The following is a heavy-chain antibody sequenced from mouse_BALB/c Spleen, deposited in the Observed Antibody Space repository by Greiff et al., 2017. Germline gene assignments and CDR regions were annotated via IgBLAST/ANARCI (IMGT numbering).Heavy chain of an antibody. CDR3: AREYGNYEPFAY. D-gene: IGHD2-10*02. V-gene: IGHV2-9*02. J-gene: IGHJ3*01. CDR1: GFSLTSYG. CDR2: IWAGGST. Sequence: VQLQQSGPGLVAPSQSLSITCTVSGFSLTSYGVPWVRQPPGKGLEWLGVIWAGGSTNYNSALMSRLSISKDNSKSQVFLKMNSLQTDDTAMYYCAREYGNYEPFAYWGQGTLVTVSA.